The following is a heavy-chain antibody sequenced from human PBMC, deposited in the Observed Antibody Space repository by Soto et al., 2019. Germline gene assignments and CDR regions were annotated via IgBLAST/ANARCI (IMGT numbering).Heavy chain of an antibody. Sequence: KPSGTLSLTCAVYGGSFSGYYWSWIRQPPGKGLEWIGEINHSGSTNYNPSLKSRVTISVDTSKNQFSLKLSSVTAADTAVYYCARGPYYYYYYGMDVWGQGTTVTVSS. J-gene: IGHJ6*02. CDR3: ARGPYYYYYYGMDV. CDR2: INHSGST. CDR1: GGSFSGYY. V-gene: IGHV4-34*01.